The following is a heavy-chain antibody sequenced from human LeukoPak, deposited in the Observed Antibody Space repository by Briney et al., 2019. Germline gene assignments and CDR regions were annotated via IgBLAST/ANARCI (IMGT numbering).Heavy chain of an antibody. D-gene: IGHD4-17*01. Sequence: PGGSLRLSFAASGFTFSSYAMSWVRQAPGKGLEWVSAISGRGGSTYYADSVKGRFTISRDNSKNTLYLQINSLRAEDTAVYYCARAARAGDYVTWGQGTLVTVSS. V-gene: IGHV3-23*01. J-gene: IGHJ4*02. CDR3: ARAARAGDYVT. CDR1: GFTFSSYA. CDR2: ISGRGGST.